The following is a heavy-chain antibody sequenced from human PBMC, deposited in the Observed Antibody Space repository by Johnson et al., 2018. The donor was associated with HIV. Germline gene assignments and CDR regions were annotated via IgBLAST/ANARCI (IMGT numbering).Heavy chain of an antibody. CDR3: ARENYVLGAFDI. D-gene: IGHD1-7*01. J-gene: IGHJ3*02. V-gene: IGHV3-30*03. Sequence: QVQLVESGGDLVQPGGSLRLSCVASGFAFSDHSMDWVRQAPGRGLEWVAVISSDGSNNYYTDSVKGRFTISRDNSKHTLYLQMNSLRAEDTAVYYCARENYVLGAFDIWGQGTMVTVSS. CDR2: ISSDGSNN. CDR1: GFAFSDHS.